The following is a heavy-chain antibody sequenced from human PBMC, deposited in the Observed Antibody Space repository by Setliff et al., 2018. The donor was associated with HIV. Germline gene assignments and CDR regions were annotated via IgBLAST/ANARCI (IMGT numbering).Heavy chain of an antibody. Sequence: PSETLSLTCTVSGGSISNYYWSWIRQSPGKGLEWIGYISNTGSTKYNPSLKSRVTIAGDTSKNQFSVRLTSVTAADTAVYFCARYVARFDYWGQGTLVTVSS. D-gene: IGHD3-10*02. CDR3: ARYVARFDY. CDR2: ISNTGST. V-gene: IGHV4-59*01. CDR1: GGSISNYY. J-gene: IGHJ4*02.